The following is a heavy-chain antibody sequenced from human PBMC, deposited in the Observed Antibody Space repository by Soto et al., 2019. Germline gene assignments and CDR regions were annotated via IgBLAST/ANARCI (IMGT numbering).Heavy chain of an antibody. J-gene: IGHJ6*02. CDR2: IIPIFGTA. V-gene: IGHV1-69*13. D-gene: IGHD6-13*01. CDR3: ARESLAADDPAYYYGMDV. CDR1: GGTFSSYA. Sequence: SVKVSCKASGGTFSSYAISWVRQAPGQGLEWMGGIIPIFGTANYAQKFQGRVTITADESTSTAYMELSSLRSEDTAVYYCARESLAADDPAYYYGMDVWGQGTTVTVSS.